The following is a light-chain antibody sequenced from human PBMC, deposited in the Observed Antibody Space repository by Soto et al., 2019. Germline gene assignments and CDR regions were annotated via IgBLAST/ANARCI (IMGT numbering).Light chain of an antibody. Sequence: EIVLTQSPGSVSLSPGERATLSCRASETVKKNSLAWYQQKPGQDPRLLIYGASRRATGIQDSFSGSGSETDFILTIGSREPDNSSVYDCQQYAISPLTFGGGTKVEI. V-gene: IGKV3-20*01. CDR3: QQYAISPLT. J-gene: IGKJ4*01. CDR2: GAS. CDR1: ETVKKNS.